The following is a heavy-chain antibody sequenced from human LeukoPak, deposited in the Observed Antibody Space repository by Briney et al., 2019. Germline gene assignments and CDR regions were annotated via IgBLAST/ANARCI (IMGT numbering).Heavy chain of an antibody. V-gene: IGHV3-30*04. CDR2: ISFDGSNK. CDR1: GFTFSSYA. D-gene: IGHD1-26*01. J-gene: IGHJ3*01. CDR3: ARSPYSGSYYGDDLDF. Sequence: PGGSLRLSCAASGFTFSSYAMHWVRQAPGKGLEGVAVISFDGSNKYYADSVKGRFTISRDNSKNTLYLQMNSLRAEDTAVYYCARSPYSGSYYGDDLDFWGRGTVVAVSS.